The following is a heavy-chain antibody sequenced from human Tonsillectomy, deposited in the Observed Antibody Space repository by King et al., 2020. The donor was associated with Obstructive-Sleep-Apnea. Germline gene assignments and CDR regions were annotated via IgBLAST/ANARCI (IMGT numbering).Heavy chain of an antibody. D-gene: IGHD1-1*01. V-gene: IGHV4-61*01. CDR1: GASVSRDTYY. Sequence: VQLQESGPRLVKPSETLSLTCSVSGASVSRDTYYWSWIRQAPGKGLEWIGYIYYSGSTNSNPSLKSRVSISLDMSKNQFSLRLTSVTAADTAMYYCATRXVIPTSLATFXMXSQGTMVTVSS. CDR2: IYYSGST. J-gene: IGHJ3*02. CDR3: ATRXVIPTSLATFXM.